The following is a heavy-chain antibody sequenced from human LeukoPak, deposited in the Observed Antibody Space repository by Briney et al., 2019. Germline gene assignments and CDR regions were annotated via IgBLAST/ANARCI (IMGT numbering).Heavy chain of an antibody. V-gene: IGHV3-23*01. J-gene: IGHJ3*02. CDR2: ISGSGGST. CDR3: AKQLARFGVVTYADAFDI. CDR1: GFTFSSYW. D-gene: IGHD3-3*01. Sequence: LGGSLRLSCAASGFTFSSYWMSWVRQAPGKGLEWVSAISGSGGSTYYADSVKGRFTISRDNSKNTLYLQMNSLRAEDTAVYYCAKQLARFGVVTYADAFDIWGQGTMVTVSS.